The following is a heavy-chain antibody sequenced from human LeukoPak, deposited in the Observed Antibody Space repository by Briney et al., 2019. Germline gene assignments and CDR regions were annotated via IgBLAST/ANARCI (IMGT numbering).Heavy chain of an antibody. CDR2: IYSGGNT. V-gene: IGHV3-66*01. J-gene: IGHJ3*02. D-gene: IGHD3-16*01. CDR3: ARDRLPPLGAFDI. CDR1: GFTVSSNF. Sequence: PGGSLRLSCAASGFTVSSNFMSWVRQAPGKGLEWVSVIYSGGNTYYADYVKGRFTISRDNSKNTLYLQMNSLRAEDTAVYHCARDRLPPLGAFDIWGQGTMVTVSP.